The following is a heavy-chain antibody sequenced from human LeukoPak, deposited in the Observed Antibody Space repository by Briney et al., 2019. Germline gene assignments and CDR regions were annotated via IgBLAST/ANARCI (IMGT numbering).Heavy chain of an antibody. D-gene: IGHD3-3*01. CDR3: ARLATIFGVVPSWFDP. CDR1: GASISSSSYY. J-gene: IGHJ5*02. V-gene: IGHV4-39*01. Sequence: PSETLSLTCTVSGASISSSSYYWGWIRQPPGKGLEWIGSIYYSGSTYYNPSLKSRVTISVDTSKNQFSLKLSSVTAADTAVYYCARLATIFGVVPSWFDPWGQGTLVTVSS. CDR2: IYYSGST.